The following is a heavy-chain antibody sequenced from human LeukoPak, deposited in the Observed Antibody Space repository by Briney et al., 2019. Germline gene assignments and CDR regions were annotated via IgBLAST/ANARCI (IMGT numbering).Heavy chain of an antibody. V-gene: IGHV3-21*01. CDR3: ARGGSSGYNYNAFDI. Sequence: GGSLRLSCAASGFTFSSYSMNWVRQAPGKGLEWVSSISSSSSYIYYADSVKGRFTISRDNAKNSLYLQMNSLRAEDTAVYYCARGGSSGYNYNAFDIWGRGTMVTVSS. CDR2: ISSSSSYI. CDR1: GFTFSSYS. J-gene: IGHJ3*02. D-gene: IGHD3-22*01.